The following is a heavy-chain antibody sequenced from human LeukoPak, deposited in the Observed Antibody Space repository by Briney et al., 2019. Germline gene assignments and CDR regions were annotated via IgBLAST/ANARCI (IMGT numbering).Heavy chain of an antibody. CDR3: AKDWAVTTGRYYYYMDV. D-gene: IGHD4-17*01. Sequence: GGSLRLSFAAAGFTFSSDGMGWGRQAPGKGLGWGAVISYDGSNKYYADYVKGRFTISRDNSKNMLYLQMNSLRAEDTAVYYCAKDWAVTTGRYYYYMDVWGKGTTVTVSS. J-gene: IGHJ6*03. V-gene: IGHV3-30*18. CDR1: GFTFSSDG. CDR2: ISYDGSNK.